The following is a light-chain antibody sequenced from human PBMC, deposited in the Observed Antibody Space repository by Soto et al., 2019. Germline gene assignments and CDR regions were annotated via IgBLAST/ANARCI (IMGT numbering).Light chain of an antibody. CDR2: GA. V-gene: IGKV3D-20*02. Sequence: EIVLTQSPCTLSLSPGERATLSCRASLSVRSSYLAWYQQRPGHPPRLLMDGATRATGIPDRFSGSGSGTDFTLTISSLEPEDFAVYYCQQRSNWQTFGQGTKVDI. J-gene: IGKJ1*01. CDR3: QQRSNWQT. CDR1: LSVRSSY.